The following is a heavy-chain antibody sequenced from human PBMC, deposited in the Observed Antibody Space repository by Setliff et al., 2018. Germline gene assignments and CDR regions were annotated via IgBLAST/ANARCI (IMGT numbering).Heavy chain of an antibody. Sequence: SETLSLTCTVSGDSINSRTNYWSWIRQPAGKGPEWIGHIYASWSTNYNPSLKSRVTISVDTSKDQFSLKLISMTAADTAVYYCARGRNVAARLLDSWGQGTLVTVSS. CDR3: ARGRNVAARLLDS. CDR1: GDSINSRTNY. D-gene: IGHD6-6*01. CDR2: IYASWST. V-gene: IGHV4-61*09. J-gene: IGHJ4*02.